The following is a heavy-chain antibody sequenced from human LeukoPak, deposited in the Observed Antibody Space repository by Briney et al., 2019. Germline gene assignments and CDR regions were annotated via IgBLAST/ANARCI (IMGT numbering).Heavy chain of an antibody. CDR1: GGSINSSSYY. CDR3: ARLVCSSTSCRPGIFDY. D-gene: IGHD2-2*01. V-gene: IGHV4-39*01. J-gene: IGHJ4*02. CDR2: IYYSGST. Sequence: SETLSLTCTVSGGSINSSSYYWGWIRQPPGKGLEWIGSIYYSGSTYYNPSLKSRVTISVDTSKNQFSLKLSSVTAADTAVYYCARLVCSSTSCRPGIFDYWGQGTLVTVSS.